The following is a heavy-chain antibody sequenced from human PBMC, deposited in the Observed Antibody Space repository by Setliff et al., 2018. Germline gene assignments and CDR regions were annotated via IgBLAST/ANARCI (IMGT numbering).Heavy chain of an antibody. V-gene: IGHV1-69*05. CDR1: GGTFSSYG. J-gene: IGHJ6*03. CDR3: AREGVHTWSSTDYHYYMDV. D-gene: IGHD2-21*01. CDR2: TIPVFGTT. Sequence: SVKVSCKASGGTFSSYGITWVRQAPGQGLEWMGGTIPVFGTTDYAQKFQGRVTIMTDDSTSTAYMELSSLTSEDTAVYYCAREGVHTWSSTDYHYYMDVWGRGTTVTVSS.